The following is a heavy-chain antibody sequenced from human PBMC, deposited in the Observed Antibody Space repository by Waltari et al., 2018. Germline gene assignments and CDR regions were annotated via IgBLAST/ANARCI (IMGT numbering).Heavy chain of an antibody. V-gene: IGHV3-7*01. J-gene: IGHJ4*02. CDR3: ARDSPFSEYYFDY. CDR2: IKQDGSEK. CDR1: GFTFSSYW. Sequence: EVQLVESGGGFVQPGGSLRLSCAASGFTFSSYWMSWVRQAPGKGLEWVANIKQDGSEKYYVDSVKGRFTISRDNAKNSLYLQMNSLRAEDTAVYYCARDSPFSEYYFDYWGQGTLVTVSS.